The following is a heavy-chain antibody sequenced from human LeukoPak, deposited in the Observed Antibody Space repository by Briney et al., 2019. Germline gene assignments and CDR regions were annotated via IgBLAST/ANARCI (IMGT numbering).Heavy chain of an antibody. D-gene: IGHD2-15*01. CDR2: MNPNSGNT. Sequence: ASVKVSCKASGYTFTSYDINWVRQAPGQGLEWMGWMNPNSGNTGYAQKFQGRVTMTRNTSISTAYMELSSLRSEDTAVYYCARGAEVVVAAIGYWGQGTLVTVSS. CDR3: ARGAEVVVAAIGY. CDR1: GYTFTSYD. V-gene: IGHV1-8*01. J-gene: IGHJ4*02.